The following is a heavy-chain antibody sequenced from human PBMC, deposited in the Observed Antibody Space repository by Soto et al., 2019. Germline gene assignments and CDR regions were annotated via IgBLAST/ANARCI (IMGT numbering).Heavy chain of an antibody. D-gene: IGHD3-22*01. CDR1: GLTFIAYA. V-gene: IGHV1-58*01. J-gene: IGHJ3*02. Sequence: SVKDSCKDSGLTFIAYAVKWVRQTRGHSLEWIGWIVVGSGNTNYAQEFQGRVSITRDMRTNTVYMELSSLRSEDSAVFYCAAEVLTYSYDSSGYYFDGFDTWGQGTMVTVSS. CDR2: IVVGSGNT. CDR3: AAEVLTYSYDSSGYYFDGFDT.